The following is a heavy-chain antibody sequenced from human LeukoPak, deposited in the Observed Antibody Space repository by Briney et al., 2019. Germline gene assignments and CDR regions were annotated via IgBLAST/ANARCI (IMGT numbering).Heavy chain of an antibody. V-gene: IGHV3-7*01. CDR2: IKQDGSEK. Sequence: GGSLRLSCAASGFTVRNYWMSWVRQAPGKGLEWVANIKQDGSEKNYVDSVKGRFTISRGNAKNSVYLQMSSLSVEDTAMYYCARDSSSWYDYWGQGTLVTVSS. D-gene: IGHD6-13*01. CDR1: GFTVRNYW. CDR3: ARDSSSWYDY. J-gene: IGHJ4*02.